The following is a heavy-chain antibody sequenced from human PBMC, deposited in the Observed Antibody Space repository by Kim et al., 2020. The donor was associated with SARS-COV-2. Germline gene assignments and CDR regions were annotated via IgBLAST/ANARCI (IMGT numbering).Heavy chain of an antibody. CDR3: ARKGTTVTTLLDY. J-gene: IGHJ4*02. D-gene: IGHD4-17*01. V-gene: IGHV1-2*02. Sequence: YAQKCQGRVTRTRETSISTAYMELSRLRSDDTAVYYCARKGTTVTTLLDYWGQGTLVTVSS.